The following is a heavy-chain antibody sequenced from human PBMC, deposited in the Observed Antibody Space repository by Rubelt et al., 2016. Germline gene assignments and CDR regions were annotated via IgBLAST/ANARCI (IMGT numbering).Heavy chain of an antibody. CDR2: IYYSGST. D-gene: IGHD5-18*01. Sequence: QLQLQESGPGLVKPSETLSLTCTVSGGSISSSSYYWGWIRQPPGKGLEWIGNIYYSGSTYYNPSRQGRVTISVDTSKNQFSLKLSSVTAADTAVYYGARRGYSYGSSFDIWGQGTMVTVSS. CDR3: ARRGYSYGSSFDI. CDR1: GGSISSSSYY. J-gene: IGHJ3*02. V-gene: IGHV4-39*01.